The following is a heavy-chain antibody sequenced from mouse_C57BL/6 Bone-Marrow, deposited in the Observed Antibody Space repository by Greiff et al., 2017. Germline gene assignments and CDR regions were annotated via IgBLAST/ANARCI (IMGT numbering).Heavy chain of an antibody. CDR2: IDPETGGT. Sequence: QVQLQQSGAELVRPGASVTLSCKASGYTFTDYEMHWVKQTPVHGLEWIGAIDPETGGTAYNQKFKGKAILTADKSSSTAYMELRSLTSEDSAVYYCTRYYGSSLYYFDYWGQGTTLTVSS. J-gene: IGHJ2*01. D-gene: IGHD1-1*01. V-gene: IGHV1-15*01. CDR3: TRYYGSSLYYFDY. CDR1: GYTFTDYE.